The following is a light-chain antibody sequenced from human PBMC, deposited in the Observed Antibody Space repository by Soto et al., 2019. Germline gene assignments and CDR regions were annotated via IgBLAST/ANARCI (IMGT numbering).Light chain of an antibody. CDR2: EVS. J-gene: IGLJ1*01. CDR3: SSYAGSNNRGV. CDR1: STDVGGYNY. Sequence: QSVLTQPPXASGSPGQSVTISCTGTSTDVGGYNYISWYQHHPGKGPKLIIYEVSERPSGVPDRFSGSKSGNTASLTVSGLQAEDEADYYCSSYAGSNNRGVFGSGTKVTVL. V-gene: IGLV2-8*01.